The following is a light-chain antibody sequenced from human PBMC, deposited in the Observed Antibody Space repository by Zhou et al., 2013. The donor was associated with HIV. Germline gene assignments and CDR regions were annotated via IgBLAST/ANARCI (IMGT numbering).Light chain of an antibody. CDR2: KAS. V-gene: IGKV1-5*03. CDR1: QSISDW. J-gene: IGKJ1*01. Sequence: DIQMTQSPSTLSASIGDRVIITCRASQSISDWLAWYQQKPGKAPKVLIYKASTLESGVPSRFAGSGSGTEFNFTIASLQPDDFATYYCQQYNSYSWTFGQGTKVEIK. CDR3: QQYNSYSWT.